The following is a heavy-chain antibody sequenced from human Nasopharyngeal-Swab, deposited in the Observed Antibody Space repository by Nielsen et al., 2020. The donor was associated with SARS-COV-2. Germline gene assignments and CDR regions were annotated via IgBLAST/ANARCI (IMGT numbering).Heavy chain of an antibody. V-gene: IGHV3-23*01. D-gene: IGHD6-13*01. CDR1: GFTFSSYA. J-gene: IGHJ4*02. Sequence: GGSLRLSCAASGFTFSSYAMSWVRQAPGKGLEWVSAISGSGGSTYYADSVKGRFTISRDNSKNTLYLQMNSLRAEDTSVYYCAKLGYDLGYSSSWYYWGQGTLVTVSS. CDR3: AKLGYDLGYSSSWYY. CDR2: ISGSGGST.